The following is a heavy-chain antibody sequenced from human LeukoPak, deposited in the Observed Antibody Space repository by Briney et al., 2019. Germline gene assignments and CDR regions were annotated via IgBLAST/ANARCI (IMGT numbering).Heavy chain of an antibody. Sequence: GRSLRLSCAASGFNFNSYAVHWVRQAPGKGLEWVAFISYGGSNKYYADSVKGRFTISRDTSKTTLYLQMNSLRTEDTALYYCATELRILSWGVDAFDIWGQGTMVTVSS. CDR1: GFNFNSYA. D-gene: IGHD3-16*01. CDR2: ISYGGSNK. J-gene: IGHJ3*02. V-gene: IGHV3-30*04. CDR3: ATELRILSWGVDAFDI.